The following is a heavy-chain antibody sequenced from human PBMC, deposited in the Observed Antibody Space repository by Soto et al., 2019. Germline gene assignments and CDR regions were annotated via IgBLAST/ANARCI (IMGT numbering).Heavy chain of an antibody. CDR2: ISAYSGKA. CDR3: ARDNSGDFWSGYSHYYFDY. D-gene: IGHD3-3*01. J-gene: IGHJ4*02. Sequence: ASVKVSCKXSGYTLTSYGISWVRQAPGQGLEWMGWISAYSGKATYAQKLQGRVTMTIDTSTSTAYMELRSLRSDDTAVYYCARDNSGDFWSGYSHYYFDYWGQGTLVTVSS. V-gene: IGHV1-18*01. CDR1: GYTLTSYG.